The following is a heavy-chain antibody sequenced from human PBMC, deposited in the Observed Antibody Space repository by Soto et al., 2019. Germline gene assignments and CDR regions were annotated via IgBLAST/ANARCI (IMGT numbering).Heavy chain of an antibody. CDR1: GGTFSSYA. D-gene: IGHD2-21*02. CDR3: ASESPSRLLNPMTPASFFDY. V-gene: IGHV1-69*01. Sequence: QVQLVQSGAEVKKPGSSVKVSCKASGGTFSSYAISWVRQAPGQGLEWMGGIIPIFGTANYAQKFQGRVTITADESTSTAYMELSSLRSEDTAVYYCASESPSRLLNPMTPASFFDYWGQGTLVTVSS. J-gene: IGHJ4*02. CDR2: IIPIFGTA.